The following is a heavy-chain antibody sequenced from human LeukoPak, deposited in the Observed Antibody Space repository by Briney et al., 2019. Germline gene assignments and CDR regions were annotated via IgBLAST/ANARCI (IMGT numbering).Heavy chain of an antibody. D-gene: IGHD6-19*01. V-gene: IGHV3-21*04. J-gene: IGHJ4*02. CDR1: GFTFDDYA. CDR2: ISSSSSYI. CDR3: ARKRHIAVADY. Sequence: PGGSLRLSCAASGFTFDDYAMHWVRQAPGKGLEWVSSISSSSSYIYYADSVKGRFTISRDNAKNSLYLQMNSLRVEDTAVYYCARKRHIAVADYWGQGTLVTVS.